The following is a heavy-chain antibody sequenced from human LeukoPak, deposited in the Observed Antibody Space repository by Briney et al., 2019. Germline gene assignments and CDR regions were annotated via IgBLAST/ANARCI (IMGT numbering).Heavy chain of an antibody. J-gene: IGHJ6*03. D-gene: IGHD4-23*01. Sequence: GGSLRLSCAASGFTFSSYAMSWVRQAPGKGLEWVSAISGSGGSTYYADSVKGRFTISRDNSKNTLYLQMNSLRAEDTAVYYCARRGVVTRGYYYHYMDVWGKGTTVTVSS. CDR1: GFTFSSYA. CDR3: ARRGVVTRGYYYHYMDV. V-gene: IGHV3-23*01. CDR2: ISGSGGST.